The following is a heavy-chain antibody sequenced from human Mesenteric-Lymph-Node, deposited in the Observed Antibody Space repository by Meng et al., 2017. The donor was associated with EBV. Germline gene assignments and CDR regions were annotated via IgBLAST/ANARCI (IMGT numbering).Heavy chain of an antibody. J-gene: IGHJ4*02. D-gene: IGHD3-22*01. CDR3: AREYVTMIVAGGFDY. V-gene: IGHV3-11*01. CDR1: GVTFSAYY. Sequence: HVPLVESGGGLVKPGGSLRLSCAASGVTFSAYYMSWIRQAPGKGLEWVSYISSSGSTIYYADSVKGRFTISRDNAKNSLYLQMNSLRAEDTAVYYCAREYVTMIVAGGFDYWGQGTLVTVSS. CDR2: ISSSGSTI.